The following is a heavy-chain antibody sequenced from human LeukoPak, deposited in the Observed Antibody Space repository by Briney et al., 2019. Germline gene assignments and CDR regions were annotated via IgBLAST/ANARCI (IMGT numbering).Heavy chain of an antibody. J-gene: IGHJ4*02. D-gene: IGHD6-13*01. CDR3: ARSLSSSWDEFDY. V-gene: IGHV3-66*01. CDR1: GFTVSGNY. CDR2: IYSGGRT. Sequence: GGSLRLSCAASGFTVSGNYMSWVRQAPGKGLEWVSIIYSGGRTHYAASVKDRFTISRDNSKNTLYLQMNSLRAEDTAVYYCARSLSSSWDEFDYWGQGTLVTVSS.